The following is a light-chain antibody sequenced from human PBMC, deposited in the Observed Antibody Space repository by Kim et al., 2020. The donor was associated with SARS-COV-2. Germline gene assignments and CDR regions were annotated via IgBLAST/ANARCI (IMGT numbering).Light chain of an antibody. CDR2: DAS. J-gene: IGKJ5*01. V-gene: IGKV3-15*01. Sequence: EIVMTQSPATLSVSPGERATLSCRASQSVRSNVAWYQQKPDQAPRLLIYDASTRATGIPARFSGSGSGTEFTLTISSLQSEDFAIYYCQQYDNWPPITFGQGTRLEIK. CDR3: QQYDNWPPIT. CDR1: QSVRSN.